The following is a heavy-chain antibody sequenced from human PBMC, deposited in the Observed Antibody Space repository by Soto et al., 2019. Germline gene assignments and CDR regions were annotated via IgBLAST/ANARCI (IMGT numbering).Heavy chain of an antibody. J-gene: IGHJ6*01. V-gene: IGHV3-74*01. Sequence: EVQLVESGGGLVQPGGSLRLSCAASGFTFSKSWMHWVRQAPGTGLVWVSRMNGEGSSTTYADSVEGRFSISRDNARNTLYLQMNSLRAEDTAVYYCATGGDFWSGSMDVWGQGTTVTVSS. D-gene: IGHD3-3*01. CDR1: GFTFSKSW. CDR3: ATGGDFWSGSMDV. CDR2: MNGEGSST.